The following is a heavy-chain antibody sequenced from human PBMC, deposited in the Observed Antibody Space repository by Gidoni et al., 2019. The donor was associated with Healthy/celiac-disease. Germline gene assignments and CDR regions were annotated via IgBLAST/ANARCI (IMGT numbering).Heavy chain of an antibody. J-gene: IGHJ3*02. V-gene: IGHV3-7*01. Sequence: EVQLVESGGGLVQPGGSLRLSCAASGFTFSSYWMSWVRQAPGKGLEWVANIKQDGSEKYYVDSVKGRFTISRDNAKNSLYLQMNSLRAEDTAVYYCERDGGSYGGKPDAFDIWGQGTMVTVSS. D-gene: IGHD1-26*01. CDR1: GFTFSSYW. CDR2: IKQDGSEK. CDR3: ERDGGSYGGKPDAFDI.